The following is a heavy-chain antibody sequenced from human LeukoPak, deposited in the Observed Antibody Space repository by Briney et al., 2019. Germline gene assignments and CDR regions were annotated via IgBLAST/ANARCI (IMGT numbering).Heavy chain of an antibody. CDR2: IIPIFGTA. V-gene: IGHV1-69*13. J-gene: IGHJ4*02. CDR3: ARVPTVTSMSFDY. Sequence: GASVKVSCKASGYTFTSYGISWVRQAPGQGLEWMGGIIPIFGTANYAQKFQGRVTITADESTSTAYMELSSLRSEDTAVYYCARVPTVTSMSFDYWGQGTLVTVSS. CDR1: GYTFTSYG. D-gene: IGHD4-17*01.